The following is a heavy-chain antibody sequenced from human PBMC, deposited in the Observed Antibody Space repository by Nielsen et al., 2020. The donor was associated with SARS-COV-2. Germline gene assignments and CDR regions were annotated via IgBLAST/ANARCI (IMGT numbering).Heavy chain of an antibody. Sequence: GGSLRLSCAASGFTFNNYDMHWVRQATGKGLEWVSAIGTGGDTFYPGSVKGRFTISRDNSNNTLFLQMNSLRAEDTAVYYCAKDPSLYTSMWSIWFDPWGQGTLVTVSS. V-gene: IGHV3-13*01. CDR1: GFTFNNYD. CDR2: IGTGGDT. CDR3: AKDPSLYTSMWSIWFDP. D-gene: IGHD6-19*01. J-gene: IGHJ5*02.